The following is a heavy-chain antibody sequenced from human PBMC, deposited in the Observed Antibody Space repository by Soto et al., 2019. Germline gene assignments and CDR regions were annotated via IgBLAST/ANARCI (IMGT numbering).Heavy chain of an antibody. J-gene: IGHJ4*02. CDR1: GFTFSSYG. CDR3: AKMRTGIAAAGRDY. D-gene: IGHD6-13*01. V-gene: IGHV3-30*18. CDR2: ISYDGSNK. Sequence: QVQLVESGGGVVQPGRSLRLSCAASGFTFSSYGMHWVRQAPGKGLEWVAVISYDGSNKYYADSVKGRFTISRDNSKNTLYLQMNSLRAEDTAVYYCAKMRTGIAAAGRDYWGQGTLVTVSS.